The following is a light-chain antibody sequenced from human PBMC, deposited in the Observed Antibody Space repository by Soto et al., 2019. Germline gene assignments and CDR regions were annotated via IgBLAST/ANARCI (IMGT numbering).Light chain of an antibody. CDR3: LQADTFPIP. CDR2: AAS. Sequence: DIQMTQSPSSVSASVGDRVTITCRASQDISGWLAWYQQKPGRAAKLLIYAASSLQSGVPTRFAGNGSGTSFTLTITSLQPEDFATYYCLQADTFPIPFGQGTRLEI. V-gene: IGKV1-12*01. CDR1: QDISGW. J-gene: IGKJ5*01.